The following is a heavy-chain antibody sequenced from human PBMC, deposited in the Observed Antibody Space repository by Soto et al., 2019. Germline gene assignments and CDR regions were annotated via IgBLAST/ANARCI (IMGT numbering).Heavy chain of an antibody. D-gene: IGHD3-16*01. J-gene: IGHJ4*02. Sequence: QVQLQESGPGLVKPSETLSLTCTVSGGSLSNYHCSWIRQPPGKGLEWIGYINYAGTTNYNPAVQSRVTISIDTSKNQFSLKLSSVTAADTAVYYCATDRGGGGGRGYWGQGALVTVSS. CDR2: INYAGTT. CDR1: GGSLSNYH. CDR3: ATDRGGGGGRGY. V-gene: IGHV4-59*12.